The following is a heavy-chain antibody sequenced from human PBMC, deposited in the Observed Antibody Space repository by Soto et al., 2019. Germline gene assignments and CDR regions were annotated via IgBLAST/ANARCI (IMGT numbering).Heavy chain of an antibody. CDR3: ARDKRGVSVTGSLFDP. J-gene: IGHJ5*02. CDR2: IKQDGSEK. Sequence: EVQLVESGGDLVQPGGSLRLSCAASGFTFTSYWMSWVRQAPGKGLEWVAHIKQDGSEKYYVDSVKGRFTISRDNAKNSLNLRMDSLRDEDTAVYYCARDKRGVSVTGSLFDPWGQGTLVTVSS. V-gene: IGHV3-7*01. D-gene: IGHD1-1*01. CDR1: GFTFTSYW.